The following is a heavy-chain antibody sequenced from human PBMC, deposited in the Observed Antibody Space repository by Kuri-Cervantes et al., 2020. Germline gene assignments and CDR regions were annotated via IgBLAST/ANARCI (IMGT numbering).Heavy chain of an antibody. Sequence: ESLKISCAVSGYSISSGYYWGWIRQPPGKGLEWIGSIYHSGSTYYNPSLKSRVTISVDTSKNQFSLKLSSVTAADTAVYYCARFPYYYMDVWGKGTTVTVSS. J-gene: IGHJ6*03. CDR2: IYHSGST. CDR1: GYSISSGYY. CDR3: ARFPYYYMDV. V-gene: IGHV4-38-2*01.